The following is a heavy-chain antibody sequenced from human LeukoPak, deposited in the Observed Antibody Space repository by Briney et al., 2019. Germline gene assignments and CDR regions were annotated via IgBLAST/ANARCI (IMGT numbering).Heavy chain of an antibody. CDR2: MNPNSGKT. CDR1: GYTFTSYD. V-gene: IGHV1-8*01. CDR3: ARAPARRSGSPQGYYYYMDV. D-gene: IGHD3-10*01. J-gene: IGHJ6*03. Sequence: GSVKVSCKASGYTFTSYDINSVRQATGHRLEWMGWMNPNSGKTGSAQKFPGRVTMTRNTSISTAYMELSSLRSEDTAVYYCARAPARRSGSPQGYYYYMDVWGKGTTVTVSS.